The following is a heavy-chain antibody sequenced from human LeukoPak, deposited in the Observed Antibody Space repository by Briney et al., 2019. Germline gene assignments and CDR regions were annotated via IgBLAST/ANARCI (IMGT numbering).Heavy chain of an antibody. CDR2: MNPKSGNT. D-gene: IGHD2-8*01. CDR1: GYTFTSYD. J-gene: IGHJ4*02. Sequence: ASVKVFCKASGYTFTSYDINWVRQATGQGLEWMGWMNPKSGNTGYAQKFQGKVTMTRDTSISTAYMEVSSLTFEDTAIYYCARINGLPDYWGQGTLVTVSS. CDR3: ARINGLPDY. V-gene: IGHV1-8*01.